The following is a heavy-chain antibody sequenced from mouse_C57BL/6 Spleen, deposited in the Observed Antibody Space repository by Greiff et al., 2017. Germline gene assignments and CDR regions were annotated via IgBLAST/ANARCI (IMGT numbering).Heavy chain of an antibody. CDR1: GFTFSSYA. J-gene: IGHJ3*01. CDR2: ISDGGSYT. Sequence: EVMLVESGGGLVKPGGSLKLSCAASGFTFSSYAMSWVRQTPEKRLEWVATISDGGSYTYYPENVKGRFTISRDNAKNNLYLQMSHLKSEDTAMYYCARGSGYPFAYWGQGTLVTVSA. V-gene: IGHV5-4*03. D-gene: IGHD2-2*01. CDR3: ARGSGYPFAY.